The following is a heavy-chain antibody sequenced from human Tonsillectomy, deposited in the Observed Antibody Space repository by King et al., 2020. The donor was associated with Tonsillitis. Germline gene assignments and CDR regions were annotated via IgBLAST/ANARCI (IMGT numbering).Heavy chain of an antibody. CDR1: GFTFSSYG. CDR2: ISYDGSNK. V-gene: IGHV3-30*18. CDR3: AKDLFTLRSGSYFCVDY. Sequence: VQLVESGGGVVQPGRSLRLSCAASGFTFSSYGMHWVRQAPGKGLEWVAVISYDGSNKYYADSVKGRFTISRDNSKNTLYLQMNSLRAEDTAVYYCAKDLFTLRSGSYFCVDYWGQGTLVTVSS. D-gene: IGHD1-26*01. J-gene: IGHJ4*02.